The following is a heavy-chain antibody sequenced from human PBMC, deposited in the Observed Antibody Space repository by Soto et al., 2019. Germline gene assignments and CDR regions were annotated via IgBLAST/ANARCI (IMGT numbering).Heavy chain of an antibody. CDR1: GFTFSSYA. V-gene: IGHV3-23*01. J-gene: IGHJ5*02. Sequence: GGSLRLSCAASGFTFSSYAMSWVRQAPGKGLEWVSAISGSGDSTYYADSVKGRFTISRDNSKNTLYRQMNSLRAEDTAVYYCAKRGEIAAAGDSRFDPWGQGTLVTVSS. CDR3: AKRGEIAAAGDSRFDP. CDR2: ISGSGDST. D-gene: IGHD6-13*01.